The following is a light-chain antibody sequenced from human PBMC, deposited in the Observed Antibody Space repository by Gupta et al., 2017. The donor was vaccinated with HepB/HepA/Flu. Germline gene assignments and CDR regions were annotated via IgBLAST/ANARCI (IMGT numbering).Light chain of an antibody. CDR1: RSNIGRNF. V-gene: IGLV1-47*01. J-gene: IGLJ2*01. Sequence: QSVLTQPPSASGTPGQRVTIPCSGSRSNIGRNFVSWYQQFPGMAPKLLIYKDNQRPSGVPDRFSGSKSGTSGSLAISGLRSEDEADYYCATWDGSLNVVVFGGGTKLTVL. CDR2: KDN. CDR3: ATWDGSLNVVV.